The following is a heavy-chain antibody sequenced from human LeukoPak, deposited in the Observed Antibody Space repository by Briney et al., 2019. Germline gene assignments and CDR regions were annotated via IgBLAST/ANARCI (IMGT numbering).Heavy chain of an antibody. D-gene: IGHD1-26*01. Sequence: ASVKVPCKASGGTFSSYAISWVRQAPGQGREWMGWISAYNGNTNYAQKLQGRVTMTTDTSTSTAYMELRSLRSEDTAVYYCARDYSGSYSFDYWGQGTLVTVSS. J-gene: IGHJ4*02. CDR3: ARDYSGSYSFDY. CDR1: GGTFSSYA. CDR2: ISAYNGNT. V-gene: IGHV1-18*01.